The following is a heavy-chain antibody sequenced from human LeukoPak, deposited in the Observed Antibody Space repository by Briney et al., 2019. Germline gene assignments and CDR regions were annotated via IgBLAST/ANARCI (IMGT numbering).Heavy chain of an antibody. CDR2: IHYTAST. CDR1: GGFMSSYY. CDR3: AREALGSGYLDY. V-gene: IGHV4-59*01. J-gene: IGHJ4*02. Sequence: SETLSLTCTVSGGFMSSYYWTWIRLPPGKGLEWIGSIHYTASTSYNPSLKSRVTISVDTSKNQFSVTLTWVTAADTAVYFCAREALGSGYLDYWGQGTLVTVSS. D-gene: IGHD3-3*01.